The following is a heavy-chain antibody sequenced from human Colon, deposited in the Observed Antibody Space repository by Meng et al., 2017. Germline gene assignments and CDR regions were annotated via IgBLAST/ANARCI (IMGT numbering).Heavy chain of an antibody. CDR3: VRQGMTSYSWGY. D-gene: IGHD3-9*01. V-gene: IGHV4-4*02. Sequence: QARLEETGPGPAMPLGALPLTCAVSSGAISSSNWWSWVRQPPGKGLEWIEEISQSGTTYYNPSLKSRVTITGDWSKNQFSLNLNSVTAADTALYYCVRQGMTSYSWGYWGQGTLVTVSS. CDR1: SGAISSSNW. J-gene: IGHJ4*02. CDR2: ISQSGTT.